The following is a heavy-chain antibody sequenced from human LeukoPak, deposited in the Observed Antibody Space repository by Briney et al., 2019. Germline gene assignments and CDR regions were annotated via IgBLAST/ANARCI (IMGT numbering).Heavy chain of an antibody. CDR3: AKRWYGELGVDWFDP. CDR2: ISGSSGST. Sequence: PGGSLRLSCAASGFTVSNYAMGWVRQAPEKGLEWVTDISGSSGSTDYADSVKGRFTISTDNSKNTLYLQMNSLRAEDTAVYYCAKRWYGELGVDWFDPWGQGTLVTVSS. V-gene: IGHV3-23*01. CDR1: GFTVSNYA. J-gene: IGHJ5*02. D-gene: IGHD3-10*01.